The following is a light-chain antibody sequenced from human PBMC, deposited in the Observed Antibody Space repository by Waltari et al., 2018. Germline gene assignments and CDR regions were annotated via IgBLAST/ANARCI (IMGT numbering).Light chain of an antibody. CDR3: QQYNDYPWT. J-gene: IGKJ2*02. CDR1: QRISSW. V-gene: IGKV1-5*03. CDR2: KAS. Sequence: DIQMTQSPSTLSASVGDRVTITCRASQRISSWLAWYQQKPGKPPKLLIYKASTLESGVPSRFSGSGSGTEFTLTISSLQPDDFATYYCQQYNDYPWTFGQGTKLEIK.